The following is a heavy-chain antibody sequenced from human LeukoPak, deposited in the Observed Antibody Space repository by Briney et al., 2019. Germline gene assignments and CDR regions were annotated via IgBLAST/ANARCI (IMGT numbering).Heavy chain of an antibody. J-gene: IGHJ5*02. Sequence: GGSLRLSCIASGFTFSSYAMGWVRQAPGKGPEWVSAISGSGGSTYYADSVKGRFTISRDNSKNTLYLQMNSLRAEDTAVYYCAKCVTILNWFDPWGQGTLVTVSS. CDR2: ISGSGGST. CDR1: GFTFSSYA. CDR3: AKCVTILNWFDP. V-gene: IGHV3-23*01. D-gene: IGHD3-9*01.